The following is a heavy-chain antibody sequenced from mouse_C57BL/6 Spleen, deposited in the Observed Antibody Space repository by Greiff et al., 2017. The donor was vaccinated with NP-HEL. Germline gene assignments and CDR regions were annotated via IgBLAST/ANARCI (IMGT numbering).Heavy chain of an antibody. V-gene: IGHV5-17*01. Sequence: EVQLQQSGGGLVKPGGSLKLSCAASGFTFSDYGMHWVRQAPEKGLEWVAYISSGSSTIYYADTVKGRFTISRDNAKNTLFLQMTSLRSEDTAMYYCARENPSISGFAYWGQGTLVTVSA. CDR1: GFTFSDYG. CDR3: ARENPSISGFAY. CDR2: ISSGSSTI. J-gene: IGHJ3*01.